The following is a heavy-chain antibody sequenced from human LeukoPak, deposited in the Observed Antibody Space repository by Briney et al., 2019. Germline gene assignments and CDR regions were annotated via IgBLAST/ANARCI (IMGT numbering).Heavy chain of an antibody. D-gene: IGHD2-15*01. V-gene: IGHV5-51*01. J-gene: IGHJ3*02. CDR1: GSRFTSYW. CDR3: ARQGSGSLLDAFDI. Sequence: GGSLQISCQGSGSRFTSYWIGGVRPLPGKGLEWMGIIYPGDSDTRYSPSFQGQVTISADKSISTAYLQWSSLKASDTAMYYCARQGSGSLLDAFDIWGQGTMVTVSS. CDR2: IYPGDSDT.